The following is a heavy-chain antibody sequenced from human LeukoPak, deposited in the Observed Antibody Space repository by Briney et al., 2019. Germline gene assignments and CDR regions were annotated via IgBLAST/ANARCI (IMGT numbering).Heavy chain of an antibody. Sequence: PGGSLRLSCAASGLTFSSYSINWVRQAPGKGLEWVSSISSSGSYIYYADSLKDRFTISRDNAKNSLYLQMNSLRAEDTAVYYCARGGTSSTNTWFDPWGQGTLVTVSS. CDR3: ARGGTSSTNTWFDP. J-gene: IGHJ5*02. D-gene: IGHD2-2*01. CDR2: ISSSGSYI. V-gene: IGHV3-21*01. CDR1: GLTFSSYS.